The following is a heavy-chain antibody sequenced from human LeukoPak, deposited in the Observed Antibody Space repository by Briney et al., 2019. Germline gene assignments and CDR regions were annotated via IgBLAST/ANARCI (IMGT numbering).Heavy chain of an antibody. J-gene: IGHJ4*02. CDR3: ARVIPPQYYYDSSGYYLTDAFDY. CDR2: IKQDGSEK. Sequence: QPGGSLRLSCAASGFTFSSYWMSWVRQAPGKGLEWVANIKQDGSEKYYVDSVKGRFTISRDNAKNSLYLQMNSLRAEDTAVYYCARVIPPQYYYDSSGYYLTDAFDYGGQGTLVTVSS. D-gene: IGHD3-22*01. CDR1: GFTFSSYW. V-gene: IGHV3-7*01.